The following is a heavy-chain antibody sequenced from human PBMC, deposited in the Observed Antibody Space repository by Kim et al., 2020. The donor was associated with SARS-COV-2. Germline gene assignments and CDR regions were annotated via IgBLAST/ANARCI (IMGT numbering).Heavy chain of an antibody. Sequence: DADSVKRRSTISRDNSKNTVYLKMNSLRGEDAAIYYCANVCPYCRTNWFVSWGQGTLVIVSS. J-gene: IGHJ5*01. D-gene: IGHD1-26*01. CDR3: ANVCPYCRTNWFVS. V-gene: IGHV3-23*01.